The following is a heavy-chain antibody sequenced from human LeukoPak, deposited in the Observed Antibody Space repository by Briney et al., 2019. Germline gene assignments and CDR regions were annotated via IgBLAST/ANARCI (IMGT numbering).Heavy chain of an antibody. CDR3: ARQGGSSRLDY. V-gene: IGHV4-59*08. CDR1: GGSISSYY. J-gene: IGHJ4*02. D-gene: IGHD6-13*01. Sequence: PSETLSLTCTVSGGSISSYYWSWIRQPPGKGLEWIGYIYYSGSTNYNPSLKSRVTISVDTSKNQFSLKLSSVTAADTAVYYCARQGGSSRLDYWGQGTLVTVSS. CDR2: IYYSGST.